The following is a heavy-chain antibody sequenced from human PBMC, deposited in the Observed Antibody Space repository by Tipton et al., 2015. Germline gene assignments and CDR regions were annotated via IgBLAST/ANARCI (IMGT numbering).Heavy chain of an antibody. Sequence: TLSLTCDVSGYSISSGYYWSWIRQPPGKGLEWIGEMNHSGSTNYNPSLKSRVTISVDTSKNQFSLKVTSVTAADTAVYYCACQDYDSLTRDYQTVDYWGQGTLVTVSS. D-gene: IGHD3-9*01. J-gene: IGHJ4*02. V-gene: IGHV4-38-2*01. CDR3: ACQDYDSLTRDYQTVDY. CDR2: MNHSGST. CDR1: GYSISSGYY.